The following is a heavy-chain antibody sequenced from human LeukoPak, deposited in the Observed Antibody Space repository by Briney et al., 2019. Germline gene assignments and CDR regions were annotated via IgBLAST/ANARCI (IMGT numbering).Heavy chain of an antibody. CDR2: IYYSGST. CDR1: GGSISSSSCY. V-gene: IGHV4-39*01. CDR3: ARRTNYYDSSGRHDAFDI. J-gene: IGHJ3*02. D-gene: IGHD3-22*01. Sequence: SETLSLTCTVSGGSISSSSCYWGWIRQPPGKGLEWIGSIYYSGSTYYNPSLKSRVTISVDTSKNQFSLKLSSVTAADTAVYYCARRTNYYDSSGRHDAFDIWGQGTMVTVSS.